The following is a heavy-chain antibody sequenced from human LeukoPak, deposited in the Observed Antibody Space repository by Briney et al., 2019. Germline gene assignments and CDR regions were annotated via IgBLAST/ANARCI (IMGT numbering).Heavy chain of an antibody. Sequence: GGSLRLSCAASGFTFSSYWMSWVRQAPGKGLEWVANIKQDGSEKYYVDSVKGRFTISRDNAKNSLYLQMNSLRAEDTAVYYCARASLPYYDFWSGYHPTDYWGLGTLVTVSS. J-gene: IGHJ4*02. D-gene: IGHD3-3*01. V-gene: IGHV3-7*01. CDR3: ARASLPYYDFWSGYHPTDY. CDR2: IKQDGSEK. CDR1: GFTFSSYW.